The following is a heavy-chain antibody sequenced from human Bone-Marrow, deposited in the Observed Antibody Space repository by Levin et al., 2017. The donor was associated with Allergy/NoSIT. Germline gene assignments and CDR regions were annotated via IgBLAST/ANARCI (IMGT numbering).Heavy chain of an antibody. V-gene: IGHV1-18*01. CDR3: ARGRDYYYYMDV. Sequence: GESLKISCKASGYTFTNYAIGWVRQAPGQGLEWMGWVSAYNGNTIYAQTFQGRVTMTTDTSTSTAYMELRSLRSDDTAVYYCARGRDYYYYMDVWGKGTTVTVSS. CDR2: VSAYNGNT. J-gene: IGHJ6*03. CDR1: GYTFTNYA.